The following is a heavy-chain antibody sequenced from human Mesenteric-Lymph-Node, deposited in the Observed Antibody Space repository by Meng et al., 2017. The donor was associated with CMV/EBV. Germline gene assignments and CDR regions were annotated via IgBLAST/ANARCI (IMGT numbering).Heavy chain of an antibody. Sequence: GGSLRLSCAASGFTFDSYAMSWVRQAPGKGLEWVSAISGSGGSTYYADSVKGRFTISRDNSKNTLYLQMNTLRAEDTAVYYCAKVGKATSYNMDVWGQGTTVTVSS. V-gene: IGHV3-23*01. J-gene: IGHJ6*02. CDR2: ISGSGGST. CDR3: AKVGKATSYNMDV. D-gene: IGHD4-23*01. CDR1: GFTFDSYA.